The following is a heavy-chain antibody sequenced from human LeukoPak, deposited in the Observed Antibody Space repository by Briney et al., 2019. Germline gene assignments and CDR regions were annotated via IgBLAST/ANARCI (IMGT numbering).Heavy chain of an antibody. CDR1: GFTFGSYG. J-gene: IGHJ4*02. D-gene: IGHD6-19*01. Sequence: GGSLRLSCAASGFTFGSYGMHWVRQAPGKGLEWVAIISYDGSNKYYADSVKGRFTISRDNSKNTLYLQMNSLRPEDTAVYYCAKGFGNGWYLSQFDYWGQGTLVTVSS. CDR2: ISYDGSNK. CDR3: AKGFGNGWYLSQFDY. V-gene: IGHV3-30*18.